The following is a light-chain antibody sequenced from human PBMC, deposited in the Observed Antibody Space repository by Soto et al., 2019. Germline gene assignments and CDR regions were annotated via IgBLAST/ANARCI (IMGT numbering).Light chain of an antibody. CDR2: KAS. CDR1: QTISSW. V-gene: IGKV1-5*03. CDR3: QQYNRFPHA. J-gene: IGKJ2*01. Sequence: DIQMTQSPSTLSASVGDRVTITCRASQTISSWLAWYQQKPGKAPKLLIYKASSLESGVPSRFSGSGSGTEFTLTISGLQPDDFATYYCQQYNRFPHAFGQGTKLEIK.